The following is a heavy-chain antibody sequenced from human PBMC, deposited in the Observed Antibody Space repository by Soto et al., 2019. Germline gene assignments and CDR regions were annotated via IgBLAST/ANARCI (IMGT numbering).Heavy chain of an antibody. CDR2: INHSGST. J-gene: IGHJ4*02. CDR3: ARGSYDFWSGYYTTFDY. CDR1: GGSFSGYY. Sequence: QVQLQQWGAGLLKPSETLSLTCAVYGGSFSGYYWSWIRQPPGKGLEWIGEINHSGSTNYNPSLKCRVTISVDTSKNQFSLKLSSVTAADTAVYYCARGSYDFWSGYYTTFDYWGQGTLVTVSS. V-gene: IGHV4-34*01. D-gene: IGHD3-3*01.